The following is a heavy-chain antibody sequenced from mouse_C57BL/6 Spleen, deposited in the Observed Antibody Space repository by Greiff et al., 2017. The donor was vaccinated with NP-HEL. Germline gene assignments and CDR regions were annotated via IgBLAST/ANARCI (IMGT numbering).Heavy chain of an antibody. Sequence: EVKLMESGEGLVKPGGSLKLSCAASGFTFSSYAMSWVRQTPEKRLEWVAYISSGGDYIYYADTVKGRFTISRDNARNTLYLQMSSLKSEDTAMYYCTRGPITTVVATDWYFDVWSTGTTVTVSS. J-gene: IGHJ1*03. CDR2: ISSGGDYI. V-gene: IGHV5-9-1*02. CDR3: TRGPITTVVATDWYFDV. CDR1: GFTFSSYA. D-gene: IGHD1-1*01.